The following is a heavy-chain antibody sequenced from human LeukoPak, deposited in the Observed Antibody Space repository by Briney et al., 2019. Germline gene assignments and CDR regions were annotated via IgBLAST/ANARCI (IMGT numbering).Heavy chain of an antibody. CDR1: GFTVSSNY. J-gene: IGHJ4*02. CDR3: ARVAETTVGYDY. Sequence: GGSLRLSCAASGFTVSSNYMSWVRQAPGKGLEWVSVIYSGGSTYYADSVKGRFTISRDNSKNTLYLQMNSLRAEDTAVYYCARVAETTVGYDYWGQGTLDTVSS. CDR2: IYSGGST. D-gene: IGHD4-23*01. V-gene: IGHV3-66*01.